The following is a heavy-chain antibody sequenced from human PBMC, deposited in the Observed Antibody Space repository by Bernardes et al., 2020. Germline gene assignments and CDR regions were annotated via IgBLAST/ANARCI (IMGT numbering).Heavy chain of an antibody. D-gene: IGHD3-10*01. CDR2: IVVGSGNT. J-gene: IGHJ6*04. CDR3: ATGHLTSSGSYYNWDYYGMDV. Sequence: SVKVSCKASGFTFTSSAVQWVRQARGQRLEWIGWIVVGSGNTNYAQKFQERVTITRDMSTSTAYMELSSLRSEDTAVYYCATGHLTSSGSYYNWDYYGMDVWGKGTTVTVSS. CDR1: GFTFTSSA. V-gene: IGHV1-58*01.